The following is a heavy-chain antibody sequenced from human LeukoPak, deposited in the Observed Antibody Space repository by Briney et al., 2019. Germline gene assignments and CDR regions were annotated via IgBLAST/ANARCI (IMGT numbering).Heavy chain of an antibody. V-gene: IGHV3-7*03. J-gene: IGHJ4*02. CDR2: INQDGSER. Sequence: GGSLRLSCAASGFTFSTYWMNWVRQAPGKGLEWVANINQDGSERYYVDSVKGRFTISRDNAKNSLYLQMNSLRAEDTALYYCARVSDISVAAYFDSWGQGTLVTVSS. D-gene: IGHD6-19*01. CDR1: GFTFSTYW. CDR3: ARVSDISVAAYFDS.